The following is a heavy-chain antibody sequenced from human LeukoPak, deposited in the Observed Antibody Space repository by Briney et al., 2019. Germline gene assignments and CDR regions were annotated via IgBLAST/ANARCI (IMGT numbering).Heavy chain of an antibody. Sequence: GGSLRLSCAASGFTFSSYAMSWVRQAPGKGLEWVSAISGSGGSTYYADSVKGRFTISRDNSKNTLYLQMNSLRAEDTAVYYCARLETGPEYRSIGYFDYWGQGTLVTVSS. CDR2: ISGSGGST. CDR3: ARLETGPEYRSIGYFDY. J-gene: IGHJ4*02. V-gene: IGHV3-23*01. CDR1: GFTFSSYA. D-gene: IGHD6-6*01.